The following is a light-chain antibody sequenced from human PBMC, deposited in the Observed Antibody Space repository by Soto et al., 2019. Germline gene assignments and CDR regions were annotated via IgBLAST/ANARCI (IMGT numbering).Light chain of an antibody. CDR2: AAS. CDR1: QGVSSSY. J-gene: IGKJ1*01. CDR3: QQYEAVVT. V-gene: IGKV3-20*01. Sequence: EIVLTQSPATLSLSPGERATLSCSASQGVSSSYLAWHQQTPGQAPRLLISAASSRATGTPDRFSGSGSGTDFTLTISRLEPEDVAVYYCQQYEAVVTFGQGTKVDIK.